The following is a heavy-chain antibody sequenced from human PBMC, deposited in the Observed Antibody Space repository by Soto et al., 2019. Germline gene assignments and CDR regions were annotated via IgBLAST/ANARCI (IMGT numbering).Heavy chain of an antibody. J-gene: IGHJ4*02. Sequence: QVQLVESGGGVVQPGRSLRLSCAASGFTFSSYGMHWVRQAPGKGLEWVAVISYDVRNKYDADSVKGRFTISRDNSKNTLYLQMNSLRAEDTAVYYCAKDYYDFWSGHYFDYWGQGTLVTVSS. V-gene: IGHV3-30*18. CDR1: GFTFSSYG. CDR2: ISYDVRNK. D-gene: IGHD3-3*01. CDR3: AKDYYDFWSGHYFDY.